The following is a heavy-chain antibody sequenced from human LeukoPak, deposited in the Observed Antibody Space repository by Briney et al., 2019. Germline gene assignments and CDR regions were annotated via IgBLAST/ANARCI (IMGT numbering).Heavy chain of an antibody. CDR3: AKGGSRTVTSFDAFDI. CDR1: GFTFCSYA. D-gene: IGHD4-17*01. V-gene: IGHV3-23*01. J-gene: IGHJ3*02. CDR2: ISGSGGST. Sequence: PGGSLRLSCAASGFTFCSYAMSCVPPAPGKGLEGGSGISGSGGSTYYADSVKGRITISRDNSKNTLYLQMNSLRAEDTAVYYCAKGGSRTVTSFDAFDIWGQGTMVTVSS.